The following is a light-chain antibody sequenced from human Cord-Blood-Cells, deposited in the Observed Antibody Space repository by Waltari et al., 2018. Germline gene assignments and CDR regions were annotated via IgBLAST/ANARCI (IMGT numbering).Light chain of an antibody. CDR1: SLRSYY. J-gene: IGLJ2*01. V-gene: IGLV3-19*01. CDR2: GKN. Sequence: SSELTQDPAVSVALGQTVRITCQGDSLRSYYARWYQQKPGQAPVLVIYGKNTRPSGIPGLFSGSSSGNTASLTITGAQAEDEADYSCNSRDSSGNHLVFGGGTKLTVL. CDR3: NSRDSSGNHLV.